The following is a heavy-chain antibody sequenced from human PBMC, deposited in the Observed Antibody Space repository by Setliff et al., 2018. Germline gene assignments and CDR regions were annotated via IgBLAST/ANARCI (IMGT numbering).Heavy chain of an antibody. CDR3: AGGRRYDYGWDFDY. J-gene: IGHJ4*02. D-gene: IGHD4-17*01. CDR2: ISHSGST. Sequence: SETLSLTCTVSGYSISSGHYWGWIRPPPGKGLEWIGSISHSGSTYYNPSLRSRVTISLDTSKNQFSPKLTSVTAADTAVYYCAGGRRYDYGWDFDYWGQGTLVTV. CDR1: GYSISSGHY. V-gene: IGHV4-38-2*02.